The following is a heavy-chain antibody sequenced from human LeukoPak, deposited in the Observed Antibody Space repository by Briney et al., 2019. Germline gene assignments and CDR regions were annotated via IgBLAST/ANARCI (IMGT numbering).Heavy chain of an antibody. V-gene: IGHV4-39*01. Sequence: SQTLSLSCTVSGDSISSSSYCWGWIRQRPGKGLEWIGSIYYSGSTYYNPSLKSRVTISVDTSKNQFSLKLSSVTAADTAVYYCARPGGRGSWYYYNIGGLDYWGQGTLVTVSS. J-gene: IGHJ4*02. CDR1: GDSISSSSYC. CDR2: IYYSGST. D-gene: IGHD6-13*01. CDR3: ARPGGRGSWYYYNIGGLDY.